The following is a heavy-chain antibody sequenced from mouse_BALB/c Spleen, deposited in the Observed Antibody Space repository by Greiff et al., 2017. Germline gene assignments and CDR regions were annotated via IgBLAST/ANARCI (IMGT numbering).Heavy chain of an antibody. V-gene: IGHV1S132*01. CDR2: IFPGTGTT. CDR1: GYTFTSYW. J-gene: IGHJ2*01. CDR3: ARARDQDY. D-gene: IGHD3-3*01. Sequence: QVQLQQSGAELVKPGASVKLSCKTSGYTFTSYWIQWVKQRPGQGLGWIGEIFPGTGTTYYNEKFKGKATLTIDTSSSTAYMQLSSLTSEDSAVYCCARARDQDYWGQGTTLTVSS.